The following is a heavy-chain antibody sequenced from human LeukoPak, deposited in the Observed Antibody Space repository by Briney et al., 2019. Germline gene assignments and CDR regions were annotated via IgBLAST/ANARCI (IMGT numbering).Heavy chain of an antibody. V-gene: IGHV4-34*01. Sequence: SETLSLTCTVSGGSISSYYWSWIRQPPGKGLEWIGEINHSGSTNYNPSLKSRVTISVDTSKNQFSLKLSSVTAADTAVYYCARAGFYYDSSGYLDYWGQGTLVTVSS. D-gene: IGHD3-22*01. CDR2: INHSGST. CDR1: GGSISSYY. J-gene: IGHJ4*02. CDR3: ARAGFYYDSSGYLDY.